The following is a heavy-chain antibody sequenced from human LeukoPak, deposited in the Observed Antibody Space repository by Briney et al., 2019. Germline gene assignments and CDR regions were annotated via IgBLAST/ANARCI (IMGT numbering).Heavy chain of an antibody. Sequence: GGSLRLSCAASGFMFNSYWMSWVRQAPGKGLEWVAVISYDGSNKYYADSVKGRFTISRDNSKNTLYLQMNSLRAEDTAVYYCARSEYYYGSGSKRHKGGWFDPWGQGTLVTVSS. CDR3: ARSEYYYGSGSKRHKGGWFDP. J-gene: IGHJ5*02. V-gene: IGHV3-30*03. CDR2: ISYDGSNK. D-gene: IGHD3-10*01. CDR1: GFMFNSYW.